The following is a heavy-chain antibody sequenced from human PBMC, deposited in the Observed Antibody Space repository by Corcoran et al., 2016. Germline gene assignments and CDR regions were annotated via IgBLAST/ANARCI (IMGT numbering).Heavy chain of an antibody. CDR2: IYYSGST. J-gene: IGHJ4*02. CDR3: ATDYYGSGSYYGY. V-gene: IGHV4-31*03. Sequence: QVQLQESGPGLVKPSQTLYLTCTVTGGSIRSGGYYWSWIRQHPGKGLEWIGYIYYSGSTYYNPSLKSRVTISVDTSKNQFSLKLSSVTAADTAVYYCATDYYGSGSYYGYWGQGTLVTVSS. D-gene: IGHD3-10*01. CDR1: GGSIRSGGYY.